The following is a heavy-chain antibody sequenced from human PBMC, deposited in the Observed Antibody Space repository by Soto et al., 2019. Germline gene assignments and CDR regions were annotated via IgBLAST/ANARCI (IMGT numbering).Heavy chain of an antibody. D-gene: IGHD3-10*01. J-gene: IGHJ5*02. CDR1: GYTFTSYY. V-gene: IGHV1-46*01. Sequence: ASVKVSCKASGYTFTSYYMHWVRQAPGQGLEWMGIINPSGGSTSYAQKFQGRVTMTRDTSTSTVYMELSSLRSEDTAVYYCARGPNYYGSGSYYNDNWFDPWGQGTLVTVSS. CDR3: ARGPNYYGSGSYYNDNWFDP. CDR2: INPSGGST.